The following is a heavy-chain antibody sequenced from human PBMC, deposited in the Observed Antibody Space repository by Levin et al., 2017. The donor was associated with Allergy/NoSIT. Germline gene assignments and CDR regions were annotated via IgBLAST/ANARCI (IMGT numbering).Heavy chain of an antibody. CDR3: ARVLRFHYYYYMDV. V-gene: IGHV3-33*01. CDR1: GFTFSSSG. Sequence: LSLTCAASGFTFSSSGMHWVRQAPGKGLEWVAVIWDDGYKKYYADSVKGRFTISRDNSKNTLYLQMNSLRAEDTAVYYCARVLRFHYYYYMDVWGKGTTVTVSS. D-gene: IGHD5-12*01. CDR2: IWDDGYKK. J-gene: IGHJ6*03.